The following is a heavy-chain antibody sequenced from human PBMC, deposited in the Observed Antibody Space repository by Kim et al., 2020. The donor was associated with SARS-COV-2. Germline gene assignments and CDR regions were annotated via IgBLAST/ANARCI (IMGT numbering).Heavy chain of an antibody. CDR2: IYYSGST. J-gene: IGHJ1*01. CDR3: ASMAGTWYFQH. Sequence: SETLSLTCTVSGGSVSSYYWSWIRQPPGKGLEYIGYIYYSGSTNYNPSLKSRVTISVDTSKNQFSLKLSSVTAADTAVYYCASMAGTWYFQHWGRGTLVTVSS. D-gene: IGHD6-19*01. CDR1: GGSVSSYY. V-gene: IGHV4-59*02.